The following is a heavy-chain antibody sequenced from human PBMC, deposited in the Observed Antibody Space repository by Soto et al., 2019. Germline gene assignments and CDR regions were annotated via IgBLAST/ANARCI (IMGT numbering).Heavy chain of an antibody. J-gene: IGHJ4*02. D-gene: IGHD1-26*01. CDR2: ISGGGGRT. CDR3: AKDLRWDGHIQGPNDY. CDR1: GFTFSSYA. V-gene: IGHV3-23*01. Sequence: EVQLLESGGGLVQPGGSLRLSCAASGFTFSSYAMTWVRQAPGKGLEWVSGISGGGGRTYYADSVKGRFTISRDNSKNTLYLQMNSLRAEDTALYYGAKDLRWDGHIQGPNDYWGQGTLVTVSS.